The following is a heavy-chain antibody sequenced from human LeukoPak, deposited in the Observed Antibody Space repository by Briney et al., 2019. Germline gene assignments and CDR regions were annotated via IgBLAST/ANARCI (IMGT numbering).Heavy chain of an antibody. V-gene: IGHV4-4*07. Sequence: PSETLSLTCTVSGGSISSYYWSWIRQPAGKGLEWIGRIYPSGSINCNPSLKSRVTISIDTSKNQFSLKLTSVTAADTAVYYCARKSASSQAGFDYWGQGTLVTVSS. J-gene: IGHJ4*02. D-gene: IGHD2-2*01. CDR2: IYPSGSI. CDR1: GGSISSYY. CDR3: ARKSASSQAGFDY.